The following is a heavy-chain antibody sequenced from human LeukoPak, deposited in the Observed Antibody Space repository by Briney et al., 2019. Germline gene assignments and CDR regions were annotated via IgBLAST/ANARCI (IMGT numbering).Heavy chain of an antibody. V-gene: IGHV2-70*11. J-gene: IGHJ4*02. D-gene: IGHD6-13*01. CDR1: RFSLSTSGMC. CDR3: ARIREAAAGTPIDY. CDR2: IDWDDDK. Sequence: SGPALVKPTQTLTLTCTFSRFSLSTSGMCVSWIRQPPGKALEWLARIDWDDDKYYSTSLKTRLTISKDTSKNQVVLTMTNMDPVDTATYYCARIREAAAGTPIDYWGQGTLVTVSS.